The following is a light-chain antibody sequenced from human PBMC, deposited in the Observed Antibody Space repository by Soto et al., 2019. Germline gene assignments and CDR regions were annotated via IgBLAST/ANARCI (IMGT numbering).Light chain of an antibody. J-gene: IGKJ5*01. V-gene: IGKV3-15*01. Sequence: EIVVTQSPATLSVSPGERATLSCRASQSVSSNLAWYQQKPGQAPRLLIYGASTRATGIPARFSGSGSGTEFTLTISILQSEDFAVYYCQQYNNWPRSTFGQGTRLEIK. CDR3: QQYNNWPRST. CDR1: QSVSSN. CDR2: GAS.